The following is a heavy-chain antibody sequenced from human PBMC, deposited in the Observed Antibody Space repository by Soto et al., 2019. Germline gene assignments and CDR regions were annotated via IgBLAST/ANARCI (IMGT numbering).Heavy chain of an antibody. Sequence: QVQLVQSGGGVVQPGTSLRLSCVASGFTFNTFAVHWVRQAPGKGLEWVAIISYDGSKDYYADSVKGRFTISRDNSKNTVFLQMNSLGPEDTAVYYCARDVVPAAIRYFYGMDVWGQGTTVTVSS. D-gene: IGHD2-2*01. CDR3: ARDVVPAAIRYFYGMDV. CDR2: ISYDGSKD. J-gene: IGHJ6*02. V-gene: IGHV3-30*04. CDR1: GFTFNTFA.